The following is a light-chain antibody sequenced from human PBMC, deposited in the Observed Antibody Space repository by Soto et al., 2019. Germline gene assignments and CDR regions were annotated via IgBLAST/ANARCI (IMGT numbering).Light chain of an antibody. Sequence: IQLTQSPASLSASVGERVTITCRASQDIRGALAWYQQSPGEAPQLLIYDASTLESGVPSRFSGSSSGTHFTLTISSLQPEDFATYCCQQFLSYPITFGQGTRLEI. CDR1: QDIRGA. J-gene: IGKJ5*01. CDR2: DAS. V-gene: IGKV1-13*02. CDR3: QQFLSYPIT.